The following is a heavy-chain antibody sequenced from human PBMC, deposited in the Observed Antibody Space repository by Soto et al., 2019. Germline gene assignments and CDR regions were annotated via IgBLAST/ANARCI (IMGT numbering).Heavy chain of an antibody. D-gene: IGHD1-26*01. CDR3: AKDLPQSGSYDEGYFDY. J-gene: IGHJ4*02. CDR1: GFTFSSYA. Sequence: EVQLLESGGGLVHPGGSLRLSCAASGFTFSSYAMSWVRQAPGKGLEWVSGISGTGGGTYYADSVKGRFTISRDNSKNTLYLQMSSLRAEDTAGYYCAKDLPQSGSYDEGYFDYWGQGTLVTVSS. V-gene: IGHV3-23*01. CDR2: ISGTGGGT.